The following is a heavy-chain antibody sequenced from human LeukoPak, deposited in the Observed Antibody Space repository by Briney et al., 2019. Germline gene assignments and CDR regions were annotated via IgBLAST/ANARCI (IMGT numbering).Heavy chain of an antibody. J-gene: IGHJ3*02. D-gene: IGHD3-16*01. Sequence: GGSLRLSCAASGFNLRSYAIHWVRQAPGKGLEHVSAISGDGGTTSYAQSLKGRCTIPRDNSKKMAYLQLGGLKTEDMAVYYCARGDTSLGGAFDIWGQGTMVTVSP. V-gene: IGHV3-64*01. CDR1: GFNLRSYA. CDR2: ISGDGGTT. CDR3: ARGDTSLGGAFDI.